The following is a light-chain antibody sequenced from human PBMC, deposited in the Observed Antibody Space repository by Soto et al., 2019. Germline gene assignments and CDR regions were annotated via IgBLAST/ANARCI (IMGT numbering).Light chain of an antibody. CDR1: SSDVVAYNC. V-gene: IGLV2-14*03. CDR2: DVS. CDR3: SSYPSDITLVV. J-gene: IGLJ2*01. Sequence: QSALTQPASVSGSPGQSITISCTGTSSDVVAYNCVSWYQQHPGKAPKLLIYDVSNRPSGVPDRFSGSKSGNTASLTISGLQAEDEAAYYCSSYPSDITLVVFGGGTQLTVL.